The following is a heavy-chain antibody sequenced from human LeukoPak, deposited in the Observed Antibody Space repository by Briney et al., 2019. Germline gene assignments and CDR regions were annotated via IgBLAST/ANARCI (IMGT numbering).Heavy chain of an antibody. CDR3: AKDYGDYSLYYYYGMDV. V-gene: IGHV3-30*18. Sequence: SGGSLRLSCAASGFTFSNAWMSWVRQAPGKGLEWVAVISYDGSNKYYADSVKGRFTISRDNSKNTLYLQMNSLRAEDTAVYCCAKDYGDYSLYYYYGMDVWGQGTTVTVSS. J-gene: IGHJ6*02. D-gene: IGHD4-17*01. CDR2: ISYDGSNK. CDR1: GFTFSNAW.